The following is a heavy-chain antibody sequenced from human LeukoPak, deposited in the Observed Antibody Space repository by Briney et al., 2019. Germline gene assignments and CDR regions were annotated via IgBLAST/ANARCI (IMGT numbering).Heavy chain of an antibody. CDR1: GFTFSSYA. CDR3: AKDLEDGYYLFQH. V-gene: IGHV3-23*01. CDR2: ISGGGGST. D-gene: IGHD3-22*01. Sequence: PGGSLRLSCAASGFTFSSYAMSWVRQAPGKGLEWVSGISGGGGSTYYADAVKGRFTISRDNSKNTLYLQVNSLRAEDTAVYYCAKDLEDGYYLFQHWGQGTLVTVSS. J-gene: IGHJ1*01.